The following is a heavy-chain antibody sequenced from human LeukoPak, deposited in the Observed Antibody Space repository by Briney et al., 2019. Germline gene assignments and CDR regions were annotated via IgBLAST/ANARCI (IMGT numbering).Heavy chain of an antibody. J-gene: IGHJ5*02. D-gene: IGHD2-2*01. Sequence: GGSLRLSCAASGFTFSSYGMHWVRQAPGKGLEWVAVIWYDGSNEYYADSVKGRFTISRDNSKNTLYLQMNSLRAEDTAVYYCARGATLGRYCSSTSCYNWFDPWGQGTLVTVSS. CDR1: GFTFSSYG. CDR2: IWYDGSNE. V-gene: IGHV3-33*01. CDR3: ARGATLGRYCSSTSCYNWFDP.